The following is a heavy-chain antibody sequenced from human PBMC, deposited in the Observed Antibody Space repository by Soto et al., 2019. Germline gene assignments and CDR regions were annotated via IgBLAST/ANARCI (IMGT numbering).Heavy chain of an antibody. CDR3: ARIAAESDFAMDV. Sequence: QVQLVQSGAEGKKPGASLKVSCKASGYIFTTYIITWVRQAPGQGLEWMGWIRAYNGDTTYPQKVQGRVPMTMETSTSTAYMELRSLRSDDTAVYYCARIAAESDFAMDVWGQGTTVTVSS. D-gene: IGHD6-25*01. V-gene: IGHV1-18*01. CDR2: IRAYNGDT. CDR1: GYIFTTYI. J-gene: IGHJ6*02.